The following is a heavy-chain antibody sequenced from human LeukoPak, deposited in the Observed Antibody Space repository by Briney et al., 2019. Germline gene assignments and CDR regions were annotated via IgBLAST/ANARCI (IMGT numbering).Heavy chain of an antibody. CDR2: ISSSGSTI. Sequence: GGSLRLPCAASGFTFSSYEMNWVRQAPGKGLEWVSYISSSGSTIYYADSVKGRFTISRDNAKNSLYLQMNSLRAEDTAVYYCARVGGGSCYLDYWGQGTLVTVSS. V-gene: IGHV3-48*03. CDR3: ARVGGGSCYLDY. D-gene: IGHD2-15*01. CDR1: GFTFSSYE. J-gene: IGHJ4*02.